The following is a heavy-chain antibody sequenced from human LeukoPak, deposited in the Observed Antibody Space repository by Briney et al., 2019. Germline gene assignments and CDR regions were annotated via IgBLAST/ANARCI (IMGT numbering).Heavy chain of an antibody. Sequence: SETLSLTCTVSGGSISSGGYYWSWIRQPPGKGLEWIGYISYSGDTYYNPSLKSRVNIPLDTSKRQLSLRMTSMIAADTAVYYCASTSKYIGSRRDDSFDIWGQGTMVSVSS. CDR1: GGSISSGGYY. D-gene: IGHD3-10*01. CDR2: ISYSGDT. V-gene: IGHV4-30-4*01. J-gene: IGHJ3*02. CDR3: ASTSKYIGSRRDDSFDI.